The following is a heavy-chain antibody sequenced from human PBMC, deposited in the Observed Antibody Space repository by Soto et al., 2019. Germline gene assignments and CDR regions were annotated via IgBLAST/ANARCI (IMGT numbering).Heavy chain of an antibody. CDR1: GLTFSSYA. J-gene: IGHJ4*02. CDR2: ISYDGSNK. Sequence: GGSLRLSCAASGLTFSSYAMHWVRQAPGKGLEWVAVISYDGSNKYYADSVKGRFTISRDNSKNTLYLQMNSLRAEDTAVYYCASGGHYDSSGYYADWGQGTLVTVSS. V-gene: IGHV3-30-3*01. CDR3: ASGGHYDSSGYYAD. D-gene: IGHD3-22*01.